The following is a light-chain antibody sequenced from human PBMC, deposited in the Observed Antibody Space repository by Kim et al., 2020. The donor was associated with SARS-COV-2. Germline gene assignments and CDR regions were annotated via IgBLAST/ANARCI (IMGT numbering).Light chain of an antibody. CDR3: QVWDLGSDHNYV. CDR2: YDS. V-gene: IGLV3-21*04. CDR1: NIGDKS. J-gene: IGLJ1*01. Sequence: SYELTQPPSVSVAPGKPAEITCGGNNIGDKSVHWYQQKPGQAPVLVIFYDSDRPSGIPERFSGSNSGNTATLTISRVEAGDEADYYCQVWDLGSDHNYVFGSGTKVTVL.